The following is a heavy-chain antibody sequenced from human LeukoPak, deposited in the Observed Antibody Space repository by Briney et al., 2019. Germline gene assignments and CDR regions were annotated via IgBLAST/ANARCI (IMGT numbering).Heavy chain of an antibody. J-gene: IGHJ4*02. Sequence: VRSLRLSCAASGFTFSRYGMNWVRQAPGKGLEWVGFVSYDGSDKYYADSVKGRFTISRDNSKNTLYLQMNSLRAEDTAVYYCASSYYDSSGSYYFDYWGQGTLVTVSS. V-gene: IGHV3-30*03. CDR2: VSYDGSDK. CDR3: ASSYYDSSGSYYFDY. CDR1: GFTFSRYG. D-gene: IGHD3-22*01.